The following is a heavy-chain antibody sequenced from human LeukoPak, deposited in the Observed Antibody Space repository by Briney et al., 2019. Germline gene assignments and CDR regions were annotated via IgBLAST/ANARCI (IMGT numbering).Heavy chain of an antibody. Sequence: GASVKVSCKVSGYTLTKLSMHWVRQAPGKGLEWMGGFDPEDGETIYAQKFQGRVTMTEDTSTDTAYMELSSLRSEDTAVYYCATEYYDFWSGQVCVDWGQGTLVTVSS. D-gene: IGHD3-3*01. CDR2: FDPEDGET. CDR1: GYTLTKLS. CDR3: ATEYYDFWSGQVCVD. V-gene: IGHV1-24*01. J-gene: IGHJ4*02.